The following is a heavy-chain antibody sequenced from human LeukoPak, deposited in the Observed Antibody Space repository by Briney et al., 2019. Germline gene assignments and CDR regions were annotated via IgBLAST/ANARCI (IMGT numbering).Heavy chain of an antibody. Sequence: PSETLSLTCGVSGGSFDGFYWSWVRQPPGKGLEWIGEINHIGNTNYNPSLKSRVTMSVDTSKNHFSLKLTSVTAADTAVYYCARPATPDAFDIWGQGTMVTVSS. CDR1: GGSFDGFY. D-gene: IGHD2-15*01. CDR3: ARPATPDAFDI. J-gene: IGHJ3*02. CDR2: INHIGNT. V-gene: IGHV4-34*01.